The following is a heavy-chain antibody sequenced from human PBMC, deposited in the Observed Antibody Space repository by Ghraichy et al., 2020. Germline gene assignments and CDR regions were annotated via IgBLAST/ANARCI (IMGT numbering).Heavy chain of an antibody. Sequence: SETLSLTCPVSGGSISGNNYNWGWLRQPPGQGLEWIGNILNSGKTNYNPPFKSRVTISVDTSQNQFSLRLSSVTAADTAVYYCARSGGSGSYFYWGQGTLVTVSS. CDR1: GGSISGNNYN. CDR2: ILNSGKT. V-gene: IGHV4-39*01. D-gene: IGHD3-10*01. CDR3: ARSGGSGSYFY. J-gene: IGHJ4*02.